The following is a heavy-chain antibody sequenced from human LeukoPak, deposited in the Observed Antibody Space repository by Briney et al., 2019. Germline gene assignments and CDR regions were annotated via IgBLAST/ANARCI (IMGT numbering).Heavy chain of an antibody. V-gene: IGHV4-34*01. CDR3: ARGLIQYYYDSSGYYVDY. J-gene: IGHJ4*02. D-gene: IGHD3-22*01. CDR1: GGSFSGYY. CDR2: INHSGST. Sequence: SGTLSLTCAVYGGSFSGYYWSWIRQPPGKGLEWIGEINHSGSTNYNPSLKSRVTISVDTSKNQFSLKLSSVTAADTAVYYCARGLIQYYYDSSGYYVDYWGQGTLVTVSS.